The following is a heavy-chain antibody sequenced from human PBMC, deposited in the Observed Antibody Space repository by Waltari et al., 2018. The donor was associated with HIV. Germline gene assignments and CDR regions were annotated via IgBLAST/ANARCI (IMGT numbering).Heavy chain of an antibody. J-gene: IGHJ4*02. V-gene: IGHV4-34*01. CDR2: IHPSGTT. CDR3: ARRAGHSNGSQRLDH. Sequence: QLQIQQWGAGLVKPSETLSLTCAVSGESFTGFYWSFIRQPPGKGLEWIGEIHPSGTTNYNPSLKSQVTLSLQTSKSEFYLTLTSVTAADTAVYYCARRAGHSNGSQRLDHWGQGTLVSVSA. CDR1: GESFTGFY. D-gene: IGHD3-22*01.